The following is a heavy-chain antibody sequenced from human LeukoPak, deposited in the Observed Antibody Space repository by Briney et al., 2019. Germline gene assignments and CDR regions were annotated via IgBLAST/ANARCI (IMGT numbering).Heavy chain of an antibody. D-gene: IGHD3-22*01. J-gene: IGHJ4*02. CDR2: INPSGGST. V-gene: IGHV1-46*01. CDR3: ARARYYYDSSGYPNY. Sequence: GASVKVSCKASGYTFTSYYMHWVRPAPGQGLEWMGIINPSGGSTSYAQKFQGRVTMTRDTSTSTVYMELSSLRSEDTAVYYCARARYYYDSSGYPNYWGQGTLVTVSS. CDR1: GYTFTSYY.